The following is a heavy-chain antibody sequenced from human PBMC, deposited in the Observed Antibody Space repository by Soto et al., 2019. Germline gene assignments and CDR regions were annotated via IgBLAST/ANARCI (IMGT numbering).Heavy chain of an antibody. Sequence: XETLCLTCIVSGCSISSSSYYWGWIRQPPGKGLEWIGSIYYSGSTYYNPSLKSRVTISVDTSKNQFSLKLSSVTAADTAVFYCARHRARNWFDPRGKGTLATVS. V-gene: IGHV4-39*01. CDR1: GCSISSSSYY. D-gene: IGHD6-6*01. J-gene: IGHJ5*02. CDR2: IYYSGST. CDR3: ARHRARNWFDP.